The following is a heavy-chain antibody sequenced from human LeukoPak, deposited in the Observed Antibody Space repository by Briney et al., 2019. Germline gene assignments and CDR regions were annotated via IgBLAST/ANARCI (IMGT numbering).Heavy chain of an antibody. CDR3: PSHYYDSSGYYNYFDY. CDR2: IYTSGST. J-gene: IGHJ4*02. V-gene: IGHV4-4*07. Sequence: SSETLSLTCTVSGGSISSYYWSWIRQPAGKGLEWVGRIYTSGSTNYNPSLKSRVTMSVDTSKNQLSLKLSSVTAADTAVYYSPSHYYDSSGYYNYFDYWGQGTLVTVSS. D-gene: IGHD3-22*01. CDR1: GGSISSYY.